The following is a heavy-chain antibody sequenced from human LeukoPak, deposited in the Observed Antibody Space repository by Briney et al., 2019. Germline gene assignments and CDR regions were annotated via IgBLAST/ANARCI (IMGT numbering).Heavy chain of an antibody. J-gene: IGHJ3*02. V-gene: IGHV4-59*01. D-gene: IGHD1-26*01. CDR3: ARDRSGSHVFDI. Sequence: SETLSLTCTVSGGSISSYYWSWIRQPPGKGLEWIGYIYTSGSTNYNPSLKSRVTISVDTSKDQFSLKLSSVAAADTAVYYCARDRSGSHVFDIWGQGTTVTASS. CDR1: GGSISSYY. CDR2: IYTSGST.